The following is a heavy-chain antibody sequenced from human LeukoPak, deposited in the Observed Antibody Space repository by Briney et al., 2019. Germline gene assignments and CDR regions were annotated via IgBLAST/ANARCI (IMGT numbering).Heavy chain of an antibody. CDR2: INPNSGGT. D-gene: IGHD3-10*01. J-gene: IGHJ6*02. CDR1: GYTFTGYY. Sequence: ASVKVSCKASGYTFTGYYMHWVRQAPGQGLEWMGWINPNSGGTNYAQKFQGRVTMTRDTSISTAYMELSRLRSDDTAVYCCARVRGYYGSGSYYNSPGGQDPYYYYGMDVWGQGTTVTVSS. CDR3: ARVRGYYGSGSYYNSPGGQDPYYYYGMDV. V-gene: IGHV1-2*02.